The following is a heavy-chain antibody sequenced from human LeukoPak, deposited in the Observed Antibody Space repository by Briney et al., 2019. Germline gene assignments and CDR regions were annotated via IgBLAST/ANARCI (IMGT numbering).Heavy chain of an antibody. Sequence: GGSLRLSCAASGFTFSSYAMSWVRQAPGKGLEWVSAISGSGGSTYYADSVKGRFTISRDNSKNTLYLQMNSLRVEDTAVYYCARVTYYYDSSGYKIYYGMDVWGQGTTVTVSS. CDR1: GFTFSSYA. D-gene: IGHD3-22*01. CDR3: ARVTYYYDSSGYKIYYGMDV. V-gene: IGHV3-23*01. J-gene: IGHJ6*02. CDR2: ISGSGGST.